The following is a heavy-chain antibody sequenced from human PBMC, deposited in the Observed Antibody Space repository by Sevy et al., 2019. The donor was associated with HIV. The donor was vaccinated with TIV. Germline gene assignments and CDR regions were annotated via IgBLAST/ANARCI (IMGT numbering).Heavy chain of an antibody. CDR2: IKQDGSEK. J-gene: IGHJ6*02. Sequence: GGSLRLSCAASGFTFSSYWMSWVRQAPGKGLEWVANIKQDGSEKYYVDSVKGRFTISRDNAKNSLYLQMNSLRAEDTAVYCCAGVVVPAATYYYYYGMDVWGQGTTVTVSS. CDR3: AGVVVPAATYYYYYGMDV. D-gene: IGHD2-2*01. V-gene: IGHV3-7*03. CDR1: GFTFSSYW.